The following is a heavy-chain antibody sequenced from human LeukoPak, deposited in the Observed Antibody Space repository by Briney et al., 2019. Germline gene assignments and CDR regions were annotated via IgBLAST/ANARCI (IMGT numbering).Heavy chain of an antibody. CDR2: INHSGST. J-gene: IGHJ5*02. Sequence: SETLSLTCAVYGGSFSGYYWSWIRQPPGKGLEWIGEINHSGSTNYNPSLKSRVTISVDTSKNQFSLKLSSVTAADTAVYYCARTLRGLRFLFDPWGQGTLVTVSS. CDR3: ARTLRGLRFLFDP. V-gene: IGHV4-34*01. CDR1: GGSFSGYY. D-gene: IGHD3-3*01.